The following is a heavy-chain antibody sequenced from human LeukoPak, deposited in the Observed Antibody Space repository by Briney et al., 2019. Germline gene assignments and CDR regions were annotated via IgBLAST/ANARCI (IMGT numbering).Heavy chain of an antibody. CDR3: ARDSSSSWYRDAFDI. CDR1: AYTFTSYG. CDR2: INPNSGGT. D-gene: IGHD6-13*01. J-gene: IGHJ3*02. Sequence: ASVKVTCKTSAYTFTSYGIGWVRQAPGQGLEWMGWINPNSGGTNYAQKFQGRVTMTRDTSISTAYMELSRLRSDDTAVYYCARDSSSSWYRDAFDIWGQGTMVTVSS. V-gene: IGHV1-2*02.